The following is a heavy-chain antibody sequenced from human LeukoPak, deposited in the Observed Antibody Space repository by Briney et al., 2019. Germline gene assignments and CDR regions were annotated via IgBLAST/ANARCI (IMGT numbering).Heavy chain of an antibody. Sequence: ASVKVSCKASGYTFTGYYMHWVRQAPGQGLEWMGWINPNSGGTNYAQKFQGRVTMTRDTSISTAYMELSRLRSDDTAVYYCAREIGIAETNNWFDPWGLGTLVTVSS. D-gene: IGHD6-13*01. CDR2: INPNSGGT. CDR3: AREIGIAETNNWFDP. V-gene: IGHV1-2*02. J-gene: IGHJ5*02. CDR1: GYTFTGYY.